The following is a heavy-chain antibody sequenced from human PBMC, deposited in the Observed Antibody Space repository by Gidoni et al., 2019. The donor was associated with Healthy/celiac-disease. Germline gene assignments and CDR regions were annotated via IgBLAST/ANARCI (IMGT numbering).Heavy chain of an antibody. CDR1: GFTFRRYA. Sequence: VQLLESGGGLVQRGGSLRLSCAASGFTFRRYAMSWVRQSPGKGLEWGSDMSGSGGSTYYADSVKGRLTIAIDNSKNTLYMQMNSLRAEDTAVYYCAKETMIVVVLDYWGQGTLVTVSS. CDR3: AKETMIVVVLDY. CDR2: MSGSGGST. J-gene: IGHJ4*02. V-gene: IGHV3-23*01. D-gene: IGHD3-22*01.